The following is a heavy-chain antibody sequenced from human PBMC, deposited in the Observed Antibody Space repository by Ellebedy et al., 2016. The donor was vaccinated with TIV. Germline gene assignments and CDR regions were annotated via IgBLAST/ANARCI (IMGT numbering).Heavy chain of an antibody. CDR2: ISYDGSNK. V-gene: IGHV3-30-3*01. D-gene: IGHD6-6*01. CDR3: AREYSSSSYYYYGMDV. Sequence: KGLEWVAVISYDGSNKYYADSVKGRFTISRDNSKNTLYLQMNSLRAEDTAVYYCAREYSSSSYYYYGMDVWGQGTTVTVSS. J-gene: IGHJ6*02.